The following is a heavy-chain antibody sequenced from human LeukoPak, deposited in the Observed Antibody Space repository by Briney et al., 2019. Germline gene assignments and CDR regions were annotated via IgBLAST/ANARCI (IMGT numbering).Heavy chain of an antibody. CDR3: AHSRITMVRGVIATPPDNWFDP. V-gene: IGHV2-5*02. J-gene: IGHJ5*02. CDR1: GFSLRTSGVG. CDR2: IYWDDDK. Sequence: SGPTLLNPTQTLTLTCTFSGFSLRTSGVGVGWIRQPPGKALEWLSLIYWDDDKRYSPSLKSRLTITKDTSKNQVVLTMTNMDPVDTATYYCAHSRITMVRGVIATPPDNWFDPWGQGTLVTVSS. D-gene: IGHD3-10*01.